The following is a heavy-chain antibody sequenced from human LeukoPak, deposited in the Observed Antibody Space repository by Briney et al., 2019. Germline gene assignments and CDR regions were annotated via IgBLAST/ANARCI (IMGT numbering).Heavy chain of an antibody. CDR1: GYIFTGYY. J-gene: IGHJ5*02. D-gene: IGHD2-21*01. Sequence: ASVKVSCKASGYIFTGYYMHWVRQAPGQGLEWMGWINPNSGDTNYAQKFQGRVTMTRDTSISTAYMELSRLRPDDTAVYYCARAAYDSNWFDPWGQGTLVTVSS. CDR2: INPNSGDT. CDR3: ARAAYDSNWFDP. V-gene: IGHV1-2*02.